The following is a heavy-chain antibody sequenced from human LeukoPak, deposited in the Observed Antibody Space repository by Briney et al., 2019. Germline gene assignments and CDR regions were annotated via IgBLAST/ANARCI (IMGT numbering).Heavy chain of an antibody. Sequence: PGGSLRLSCAASGFTFSSYGMSWVRQAPGKGLEWASAISGGGDYTYYADSVKGRFTISRDNSKSTLYLQVNSLRAEDTAVYYCGRTYSGYDGVDYWGQGTLVTVSS. CDR2: ISGGGDYT. CDR1: GFTFSSYG. D-gene: IGHD5-12*01. CDR3: GRTYSGYDGVDY. V-gene: IGHV3-23*01. J-gene: IGHJ4*02.